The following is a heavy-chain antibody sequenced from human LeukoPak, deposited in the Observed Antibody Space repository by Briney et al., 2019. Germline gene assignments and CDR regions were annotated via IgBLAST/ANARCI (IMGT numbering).Heavy chain of an antibody. CDR1: GGSFSGYY. CDR2: INHSGST. J-gene: IGHJ4*02. D-gene: IGHD4-17*01. V-gene: IGHV4-34*01. Sequence: SETLPLTCAVYGGSFSGYYWSWIRQPPGKGLEWIGEINHSGSTNYNPSLKSRVTISVDTSKNQFSLKLSSVTAADTAVYYCARDGDYGPFDYWGQGTLVTVSS. CDR3: ARDGDYGPFDY.